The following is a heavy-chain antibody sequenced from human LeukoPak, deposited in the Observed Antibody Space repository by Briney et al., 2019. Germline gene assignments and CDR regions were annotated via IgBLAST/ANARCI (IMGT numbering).Heavy chain of an antibody. CDR1: GFTFSSRS. J-gene: IGHJ4*02. D-gene: IGHD6-13*01. CDR3: ATWAGTATGFSGPFDY. V-gene: IGHV3-48*01. Sequence: GGSLRLSCAASGFTFSSRSMHWVRQAPGKGLEWISYISSGSTAMYYADSVKGRFTISRDNARNSLYLQMNSLRGDDTAVYYCATWAGTATGFSGPFDYWSQGTPVTVSS. CDR2: ISSGSTAM.